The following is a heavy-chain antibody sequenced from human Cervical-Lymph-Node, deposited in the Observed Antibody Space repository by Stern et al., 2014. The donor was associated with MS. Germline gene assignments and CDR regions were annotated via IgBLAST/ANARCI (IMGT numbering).Heavy chain of an antibody. J-gene: IGHJ5*02. CDR2: ISYDGDNK. V-gene: IGHV3-30*18. D-gene: IGHD3-22*01. CDR3: AKDPRIYDSSGYLDA. CDR1: GFTFSLYD. Sequence: QLGQSGGGVVQPGRSLRLSCAASGFTFSLYDMHWVRQAPGKGLEWVAVISYDGDNKFYTDSVKGRFTISRDSSKSTLYLQLNSLRPEDTAIYYCAKDPRIYDSSGYLDAWGQGTLVTVSS.